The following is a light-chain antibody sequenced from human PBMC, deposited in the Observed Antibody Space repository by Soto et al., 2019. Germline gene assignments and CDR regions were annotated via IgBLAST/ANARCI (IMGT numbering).Light chain of an antibody. CDR2: SAS. V-gene: IGKV1-12*01. Sequence: DIQMTQCPASGSASVGDRVTITCRASQDISSRLVWSQQKPGKAPTLLISSASNLQSGVPSRSSGSGSGTEFTLTISSLQPEDFANYYCQQANSPPTSGQGTKVDI. CDR1: QDISSR. J-gene: IGKJ1*01. CDR3: QQANSPPT.